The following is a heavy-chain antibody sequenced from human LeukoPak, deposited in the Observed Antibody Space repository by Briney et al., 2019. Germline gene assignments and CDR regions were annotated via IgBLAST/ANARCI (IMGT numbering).Heavy chain of an antibody. D-gene: IGHD1-7*01. CDR2: IIPILGIA. Sequence: SVKVSCKASGGTFSSYAISWVRQAPGQGLEWMGRIIPILGIANYAQKFQGRVTITADKSTSTAYMELSSLRSEDTAVYYCARPITGTTRRYYYGMDVWGQGTTVTVSS. J-gene: IGHJ6*02. CDR3: ARPITGTTRRYYYGMDV. CDR1: GGTFSSYA. V-gene: IGHV1-69*04.